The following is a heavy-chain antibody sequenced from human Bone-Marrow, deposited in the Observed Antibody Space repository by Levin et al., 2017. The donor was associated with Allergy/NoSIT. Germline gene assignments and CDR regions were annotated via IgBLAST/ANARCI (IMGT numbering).Heavy chain of an antibody. Sequence: ETLSLTCAASGFTFRNYRMHWVRQVPGKGLMWVSRVLNDGGGTSDADSVEGRFTISRDNAKNTRYWQMNSLRAEDTAVYNCGGEPGYNGHDCYFALWRRGTLVTVSS. V-gene: IGHV3-74*01. CDR3: GGEPGYNGHDCYFAL. CDR1: GFTFRNYR. J-gene: IGHJ2*01. D-gene: IGHD5-12*01. CDR2: VLNDGGGT.